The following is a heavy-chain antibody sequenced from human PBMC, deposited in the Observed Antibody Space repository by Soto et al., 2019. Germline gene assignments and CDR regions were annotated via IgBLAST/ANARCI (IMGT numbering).Heavy chain of an antibody. V-gene: IGHV3-33*01. D-gene: IGHD2-21*02. CDR3: ARGTATDGLDS. J-gene: IGHJ5*01. CDR1: GFTFSSYG. CDR2: IWYDGRNE. Sequence: GGSLRLSCGASGFTFSSYGMHWVRQAPGKGLEWVAFIWYDGRNENYTDSVKGRFSISRDNSKNTLFLQMNSLRADDTAVYYCARGTATDGLDSWGQGTLVTVS.